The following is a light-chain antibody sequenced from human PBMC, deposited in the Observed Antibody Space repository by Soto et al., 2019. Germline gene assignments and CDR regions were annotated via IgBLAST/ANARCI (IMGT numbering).Light chain of an antibody. CDR1: SSNVGSYVL. CDR2: EVS. CDR3: YSHAASSTYV. Sequence: QSALTQPASVSGSPGQSVTISCTGTSSNVGSYVLVSWFQQHPGKAPKLMIYEVSKRPSGVSNRFSGSKSGNTASLTISGLQAEDEADYYCYSHAASSTYVFGTGTKVTVL. J-gene: IGLJ1*01. V-gene: IGLV2-23*02.